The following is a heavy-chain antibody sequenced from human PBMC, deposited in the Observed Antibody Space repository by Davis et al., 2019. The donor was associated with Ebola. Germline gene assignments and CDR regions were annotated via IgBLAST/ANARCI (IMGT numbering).Heavy chain of an antibody. Sequence: PSETLSLTCTVSGYSISSGYYWGWIRQPPGKGLEWIGSIYHSGSTYYNPSLKSRVTISVDTSKNQFSLKLSSVTAADTAVYYCARDGYGDPEGSWGQGTLVTVSS. J-gene: IGHJ5*02. CDR2: IYHSGST. CDR3: ARDGYGDPEGS. CDR1: GYSISSGYY. D-gene: IGHD4-17*01. V-gene: IGHV4-38-2*02.